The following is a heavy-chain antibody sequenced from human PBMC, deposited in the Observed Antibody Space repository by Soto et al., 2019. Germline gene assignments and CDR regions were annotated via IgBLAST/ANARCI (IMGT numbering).Heavy chain of an antibody. CDR3: ARDRGIAADATAYYYGMDV. J-gene: IGHJ6*02. CDR2: INPSGGST. CDR1: GYTFTSYY. D-gene: IGHD6-13*01. V-gene: IGHV1-46*01. Sequence: SVKVSCKASGYTFTSYYMHWVRQAPGQGLEWMGIINPSGGSTSYAQKFQGRVTMTRDTSTSTVYMELSSLRSEDTAVYYCARDRGIAADATAYYYGMDVWGQGTTVTVSS.